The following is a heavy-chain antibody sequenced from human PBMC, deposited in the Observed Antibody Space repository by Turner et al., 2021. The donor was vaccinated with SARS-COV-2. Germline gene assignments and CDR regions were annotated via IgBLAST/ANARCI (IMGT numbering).Heavy chain of an antibody. CDR2: FDPEDVET. CDR3: ATVFAVAGLSYGMDV. Sequence: HVQLVQSWAEVKKPGASVKVSCKVSGYTLTDLSMHWVRQAPGEGLEWIGGFDPEDVETIYAQKYQGRVTMTEDTSTDTAYMELSSLGSEDTAVYYCATVFAVAGLSYGMDVWGQGTTVTVSS. D-gene: IGHD6-19*01. CDR1: GYTLTDLS. J-gene: IGHJ6*02. V-gene: IGHV1-24*01.